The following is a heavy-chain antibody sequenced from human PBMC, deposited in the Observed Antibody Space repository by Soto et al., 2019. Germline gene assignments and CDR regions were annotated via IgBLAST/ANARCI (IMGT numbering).Heavy chain of an antibody. J-gene: IGHJ4*02. CDR3: ARVPGYYDSSGFIGFDS. Sequence: SGPTLVNPTQTLTLTCTFSGFSLSTSGMCVSWIRQPPGKALEWLALIGWDDDKNYSTSLKTRLTISKDTSKNQVVLTMTNMDPVDTATYYCARVPGYYDSSGFIGFDSWGQGTLVTVSS. CDR2: IGWDDDK. D-gene: IGHD3-22*01. V-gene: IGHV2-70*01. CDR1: GFSLSTSGMC.